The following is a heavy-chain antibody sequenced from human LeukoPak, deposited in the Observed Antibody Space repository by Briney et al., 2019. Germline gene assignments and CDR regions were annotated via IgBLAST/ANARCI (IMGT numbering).Heavy chain of an antibody. V-gene: IGHV4-4*02. CDR2: VNLQGFT. CDR1: GGSVTSTNY. CDR3: ARGGGPYRPLDY. Sequence: SETLSLTCGVSGGSVTSTNYWTWVSQPPGKGLEWIGEVNLQGFTNYNPSLMGRVAISVDTSENHISLQLTSVTAADTAVYYCARGGGPYRPLDYSGQGTLVTVSS. J-gene: IGHJ4*02.